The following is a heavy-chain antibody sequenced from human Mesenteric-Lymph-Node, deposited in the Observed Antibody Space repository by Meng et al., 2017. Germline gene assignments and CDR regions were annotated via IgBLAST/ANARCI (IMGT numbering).Heavy chain of an antibody. CDR3: ARGSRDGYNEVMFVAFDI. CDR2: IIPILGIA. D-gene: IGHD5-24*01. J-gene: IGHJ3*02. CDR1: GGTFSSYA. V-gene: IGHV1-69*04. Sequence: SVKVSCKASGGTFSSYAISWVRQAPGQGLEWMGRIIPILGIANYAQKFQGRVTITADKSTSTAYMELSSLRSEDTAVYYCARGSRDGYNEVMFVAFDIWGQGTMVTVSS.